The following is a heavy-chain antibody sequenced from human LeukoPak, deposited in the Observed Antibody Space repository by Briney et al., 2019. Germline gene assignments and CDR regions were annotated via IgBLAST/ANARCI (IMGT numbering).Heavy chain of an antibody. CDR3: ANFGDYGDY. D-gene: IGHD4-17*01. Sequence: SETLSLTCAVYGGSFSGYYWSWIRQPPGKGLEWIGEINHSGSTNYNPSLKSRVTISVDTSKNQFSLKLSSVTAADTAVYYCANFGDYGDYWGQGTLVTVSS. V-gene: IGHV4-34*01. J-gene: IGHJ4*02. CDR2: INHSGST. CDR1: GGSFSGYY.